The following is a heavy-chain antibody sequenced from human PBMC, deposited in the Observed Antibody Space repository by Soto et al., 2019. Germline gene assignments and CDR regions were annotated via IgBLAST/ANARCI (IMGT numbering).Heavy chain of an antibody. CDR1: GYTFTGYY. CDR2: INPNSGGT. D-gene: IGHD5-18*01. CDR3: ARVGIIQQDGYYYVMDV. J-gene: IGHJ6*02. Sequence: AAVKCSFKASGYTFTGYYMHWVRQAPGQVLDCMGWINPNSGGTNYAQKFQGWVTMTRDKSISTAYMELSRLRSDETAVYYCARVGIIQQDGYYYVMDVWGQGTTVTVSS. V-gene: IGHV1-2*04.